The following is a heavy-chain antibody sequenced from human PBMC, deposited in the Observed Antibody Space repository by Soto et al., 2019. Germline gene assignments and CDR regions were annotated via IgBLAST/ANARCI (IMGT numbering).Heavy chain of an antibody. V-gene: IGHV1-18*04. CDR1: GYTFTNYA. Sequence: QLQLVQSGAEVKNPGASVKVSCKASGYTFTNYAVTWVRQAPGQGLEWMGWITAYNGNTNYAQNLQGRVTMTTDPSTSTAYMELWRLRSDDTAVYYCARGYSYGSYWYFDLWGRGTLVTVSS. CDR3: ARGYSYGSYWYFDL. D-gene: IGHD5-18*01. CDR2: ITAYNGNT. J-gene: IGHJ2*01.